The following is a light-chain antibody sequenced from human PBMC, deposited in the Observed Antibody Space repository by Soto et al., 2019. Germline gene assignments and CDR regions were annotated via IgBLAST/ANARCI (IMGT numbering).Light chain of an antibody. J-gene: IGLJ1*01. CDR2: EVS. CDR1: SSDVGGYKF. CDR3: SSYTSSSNYV. V-gene: IGLV2-14*01. Sequence: QSALTQPASVSGSPGQSITISCTGTSSDVGGYKFVSWYQQHPGKAPKLMIYEVSNRPSGVSNRFSGSKSGNTASLTISGLQAEDEADYCCSSYTSSSNYVFGTGTKVTVL.